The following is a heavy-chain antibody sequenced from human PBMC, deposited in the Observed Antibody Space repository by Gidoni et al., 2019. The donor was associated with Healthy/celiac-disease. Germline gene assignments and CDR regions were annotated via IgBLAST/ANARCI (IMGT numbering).Heavy chain of an antibody. Sequence: LVKPSETLSLTCTVSGVSTSSSIYYWGWIRQPPGKGLEWIGSIYYVGGTNYNPYINSRVTIPVDTSKNQFSQKLSSVTAADTAVYYCARRSRRGAGTIDYWGQGTLVTVSS. V-gene: IGHV4-39*01. CDR1: GVSTSSSIYY. CDR2: IYYVGGT. D-gene: IGHD6-19*01. CDR3: ARRSRRGAGTIDY. J-gene: IGHJ4*02.